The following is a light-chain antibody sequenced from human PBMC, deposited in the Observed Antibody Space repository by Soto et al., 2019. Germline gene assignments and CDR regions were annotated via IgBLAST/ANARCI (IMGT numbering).Light chain of an antibody. CDR3: QKYGSSGT. CDR2: GAS. V-gene: IGKV3-20*01. CDR1: QSVSNNY. J-gene: IGKJ1*01. Sequence: DIVLTQSPATLSLSPGERATLSCRASQSVSNNYLAWYQQKPGQAPRLPIYGASNRATGIPDRFSGSGSGTDFTLTISRLEPEDFAVYYCQKYGSSGTFGQGTKVDIK.